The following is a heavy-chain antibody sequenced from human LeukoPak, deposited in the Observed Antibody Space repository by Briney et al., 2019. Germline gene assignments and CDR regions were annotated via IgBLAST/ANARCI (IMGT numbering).Heavy chain of an antibody. V-gene: IGHV5-51*01. CDR2: IYPADSDT. Sequence: GESLKISCKGSGYSFSNDWIGWVRQMPGKGLESMGIIYPADSDTTYSPSFEGQVTISADKSIDTVYLQWSNLKASDTATYYCARQSRDGSKTRGYYFDSWGQGTLVTVSS. D-gene: IGHD3-10*01. J-gene: IGHJ4*02. CDR3: ARQSRDGSKTRGYYFDS. CDR1: GYSFSNDW.